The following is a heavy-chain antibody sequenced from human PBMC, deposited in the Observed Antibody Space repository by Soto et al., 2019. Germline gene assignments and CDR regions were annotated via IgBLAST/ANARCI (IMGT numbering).Heavy chain of an antibody. CDR3: ARDIGSSGWFDY. CDR1: GFTFSSDG. D-gene: IGHD6-19*01. V-gene: IGHV3-33*01. CDR2: IWYDGSNK. Sequence: GGSLRLSCAASGFTFSSDGMHWVRQAPGKGLEWVAVIWYDGSNKYYADSVKGRFTISRDNSKNTLYLQMNSLRAEDTAVYYCARDIGSSGWFDYWGQGTLVTVSS. J-gene: IGHJ5*01.